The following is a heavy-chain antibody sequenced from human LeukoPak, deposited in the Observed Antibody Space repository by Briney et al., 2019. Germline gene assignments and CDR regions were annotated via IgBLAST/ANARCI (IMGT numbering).Heavy chain of an antibody. J-gene: IGHJ2*01. Sequence: SETLSLTCTVSGGSISSGGYYWSWIRQPPGKGLEWIGEINHSGSTNYNPSLKSRVTISVDTSKNQFSLKLSSVTAADTAVYYCARIVVTAVYWYFDLWGRGTLVTVSS. D-gene: IGHD2-21*02. CDR1: GGSISSGGYY. V-gene: IGHV4-39*07. CDR2: INHSGST. CDR3: ARIVVTAVYWYFDL.